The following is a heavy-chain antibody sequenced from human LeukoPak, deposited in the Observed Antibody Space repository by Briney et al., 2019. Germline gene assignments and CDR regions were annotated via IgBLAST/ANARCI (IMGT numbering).Heavy chain of an antibody. D-gene: IGHD2-2*01. V-gene: IGHV1-2*02. CDR2: INPNSGGT. Sequence: ASVKVSCKASGYTFTGYYMHWVRQAPGQELAWMGWINPNSGGTNYAQKYQGRVTMTRDTSISTAYMELSRLRSDDTAVYYCARGGVVPAAVVHYWGQGTLVTVSS. CDR1: GYTFTGYY. J-gene: IGHJ4*02. CDR3: ARGGVVPAAVVHY.